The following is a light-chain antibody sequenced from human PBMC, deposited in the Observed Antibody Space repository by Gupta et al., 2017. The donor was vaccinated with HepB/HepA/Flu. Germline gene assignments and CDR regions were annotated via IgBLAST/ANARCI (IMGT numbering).Light chain of an antibody. Sequence: EIVLTQSPATLSLSPGERATLSCRASQSVSNYLAWYQQKPGQAPRLLIYDASNRATGIPARFSGSGYGKDFTLTISSREPEDFAVYYCQQHSNWPPITFGQGTPLEIK. V-gene: IGKV3-11*01. CDR3: QQHSNWPPIT. CDR2: DAS. CDR1: QSVSNY. J-gene: IGKJ5*01.